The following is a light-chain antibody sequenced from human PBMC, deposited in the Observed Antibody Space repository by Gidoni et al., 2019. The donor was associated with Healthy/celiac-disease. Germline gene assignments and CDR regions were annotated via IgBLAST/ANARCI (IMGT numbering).Light chain of an antibody. Sequence: QSALTQPASVSGSPGQSNHLSCTGTSSDVGGYNYVSWYQQHPGKAPKLMIYEVSNRPSGVSNRFSGSKSGNTASLTISGLQAEDEADYYCSSYTSSSTLEGVFGGGTKLTVL. V-gene: IGLV2-14*01. J-gene: IGLJ3*02. CDR1: SSDVGGYNY. CDR2: EVS. CDR3: SSYTSSSTLEGV.